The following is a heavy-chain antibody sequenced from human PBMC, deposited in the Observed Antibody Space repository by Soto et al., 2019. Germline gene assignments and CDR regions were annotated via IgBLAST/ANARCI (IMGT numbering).Heavy chain of an antibody. CDR1: VGTFSNSA. CDR3: ASDTARPQLGGNYYYILDV. CDR2: IMPVFRTP. D-gene: IGHD5-18*01. V-gene: IGHV1-69*12. Sequence: QVQLEQSGAEVKKPGSSVKVSCKASVGTFSNSAISWVRQAPGQGLEWMGGIMPVFRTPDYAQKFQGRVTITADESTSTAYMELSGLRSDDTAVYFCASDTARPQLGGNYYYILDVWGQGTRSPSP. J-gene: IGHJ6*02.